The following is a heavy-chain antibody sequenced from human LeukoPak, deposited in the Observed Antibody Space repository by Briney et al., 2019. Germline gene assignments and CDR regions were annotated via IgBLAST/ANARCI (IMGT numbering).Heavy chain of an antibody. CDR2: IRYDGSNK. J-gene: IGHJ5*02. V-gene: IGHV3-30*02. CDR3: AKDEVVPAAIGTDWFDP. Sequence: GGSLRLSCAASGFTFSSYGMHWVRQAPGKGLEWVAFIRYDGSNKYYADSVKGRSTISRDNSKNTLYLQMNSLRAEDTAVYYCAKDEVVPAAIGTDWFDPWGQGTLVTVSS. CDR1: GFTFSSYG. D-gene: IGHD2-2*01.